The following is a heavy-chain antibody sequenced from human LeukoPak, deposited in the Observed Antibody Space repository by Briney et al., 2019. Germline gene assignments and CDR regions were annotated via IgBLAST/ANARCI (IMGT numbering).Heavy chain of an antibody. CDR3: ARHTYIKPLAHFDY. CDR2: IYHSAST. D-gene: IGHD1-1*01. CDR1: VGSFTTYH. Sequence: SETLSLTCTVSVGSFTTYHWSWIRQSPGKGLEWIGYIYHSASTNYTHSLQSRVTIAIDTSKNQFSPRLTSVTAADTAISFCARHTYIKPLAHFDYWGQGALVTVSS. V-gene: IGHV4-59*01. J-gene: IGHJ4*02.